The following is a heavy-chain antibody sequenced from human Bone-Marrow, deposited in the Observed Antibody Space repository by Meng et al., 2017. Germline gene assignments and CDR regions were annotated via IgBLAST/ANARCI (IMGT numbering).Heavy chain of an antibody. CDR1: GGSISSYY. CDR3: ARGLSGSGSLFDP. V-gene: IGHV4-59*12. D-gene: IGHD3-10*01. CDR2: IYYSGST. Sequence: SETLSLTCTVSGGSISSYYWSWIRQPPGKGLEWIGYIYYSGSTNYNPSLKSRVTMSVDTSKNQFSLKLSSVTAADTAVYYCARGLSGSGSLFDPWGQGTLVTVSS. J-gene: IGHJ5*02.